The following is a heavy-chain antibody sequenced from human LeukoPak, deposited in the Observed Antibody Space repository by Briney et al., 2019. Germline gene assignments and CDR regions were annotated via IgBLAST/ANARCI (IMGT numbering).Heavy chain of an antibody. CDR2: MNPNSGNT. CDR1: GYTFTSYD. J-gene: IGHJ6*02. CDR3: ASPYYYYGMDV. V-gene: IGHV1-8*03. Sequence: ASVKVSCKASGYTFTSYDINWVRQATGQGLEWMGWMNPNSGNTGYAQKFQGRVTITADESTSTAYMELSSLRSEDTAVYYCASPYYYYGMDVWGQGTTVTVSS.